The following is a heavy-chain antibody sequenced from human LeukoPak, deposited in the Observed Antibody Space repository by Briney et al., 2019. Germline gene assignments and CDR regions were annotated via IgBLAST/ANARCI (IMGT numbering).Heavy chain of an antibody. J-gene: IGHJ4*02. CDR2: INHSGST. V-gene: IGHV4-34*01. Sequence: SETLSLTCAVYGGSFSGYYWSWIRQPPGKGLEWIGEINHSGSTNYNPSLKSRVTISVDTSKNQFSLKLSSVTAADTAVYYCARTPLRGSYYFDHWGQGTLVTVSS. CDR3: ARTPLRGSYYFDH. CDR1: GGSFSGYY. D-gene: IGHD2-15*01.